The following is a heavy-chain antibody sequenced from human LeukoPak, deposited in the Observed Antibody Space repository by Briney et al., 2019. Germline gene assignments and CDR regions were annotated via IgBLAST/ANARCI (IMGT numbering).Heavy chain of an antibody. J-gene: IGHJ3*02. CDR1: GGTFSSYA. CDR3: ARGGSSSWSPDAFDI. CDR2: IIPIFGTA. V-gene: IGHV1-69*13. D-gene: IGHD6-13*01. Sequence: ASVKVSCKASGGTFSSYAISWVRQAPGQGLEWMGGIIPIFGTANYAQKFQGRVTITADESTSTAYMELSSLRSEDTAVYYCARGGSSSWSPDAFDIWGQGTMVTVSS.